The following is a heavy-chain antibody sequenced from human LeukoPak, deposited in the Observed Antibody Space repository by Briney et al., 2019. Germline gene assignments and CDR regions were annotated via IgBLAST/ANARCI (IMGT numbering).Heavy chain of an antibody. CDR2: ISYDGSNK. CDR3: ARDPCGGDCYSSSDY. J-gene: IGHJ4*02. Sequence: PGRSLRLSCAASGFTFSSYGMHWVRQAPGKGLEWVAVISYDGSNKYYADSVKGRFTISRDNAKNSLYLQMNSLRAEDTAVYYCARDPCGGDCYSSSDYWGQGTLVTVSS. D-gene: IGHD2-21*02. V-gene: IGHV3-30*03. CDR1: GFTFSSYG.